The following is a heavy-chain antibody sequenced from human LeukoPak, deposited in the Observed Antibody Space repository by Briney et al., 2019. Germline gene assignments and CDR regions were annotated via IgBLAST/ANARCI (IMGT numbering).Heavy chain of an antibody. CDR3: ARDEWEHNY. V-gene: IGHV4-59*11. J-gene: IGHJ4*02. Sequence: PSETLSLTCTVSGVSISSHYWSWIRQPPGKGLEWIGYMSYNARSDYNPSLKGRITISIDASKNQLSLKLSSVTAADTAVYYCARDEWEHNYRGQGTLVTVSS. D-gene: IGHD1-26*01. CDR1: GVSISSHY. CDR2: MSYNARS.